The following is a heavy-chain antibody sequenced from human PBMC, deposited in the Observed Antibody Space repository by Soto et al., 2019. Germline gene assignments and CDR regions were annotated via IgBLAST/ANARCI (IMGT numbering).Heavy chain of an antibody. D-gene: IGHD3-9*01. CDR3: ARALMDILTGYCHDYYYMDV. Sequence: SETLSLTCTVSGGSISSGGYYWSWIRQHPGKGLEWIGYIYYSGSTYYNPSLKSRVTISVDTSKNQFSLKLSSVTAADTAVYYCARALMDILTGYCHDYYYMDVWGKGTTVTVSS. J-gene: IGHJ6*03. CDR1: GGSISSGGYY. CDR2: IYYSGST. V-gene: IGHV4-31*03.